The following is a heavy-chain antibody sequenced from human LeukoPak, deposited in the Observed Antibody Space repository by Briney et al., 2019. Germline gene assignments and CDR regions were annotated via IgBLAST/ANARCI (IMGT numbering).Heavy chain of an antibody. J-gene: IGHJ4*02. CDR3: ARGGSRKLYSSSLAGGIDY. CDR2: INHSGST. CDR1: GGSFSGYY. D-gene: IGHD6-6*01. Sequence: PSETLSLTCAVYGGSFSGYYWSWIRQPPGKGLEWIGEINHSGSTNYNPSLKSRVTISVDTSKNQFSLKLSSVTAADTAVYYCARGGSRKLYSSSLAGGIDYWGRGTLVTVSS. V-gene: IGHV4-34*01.